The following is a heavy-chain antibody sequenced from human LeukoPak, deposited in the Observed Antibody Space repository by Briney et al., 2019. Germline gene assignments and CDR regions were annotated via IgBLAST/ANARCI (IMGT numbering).Heavy chain of an antibody. Sequence: GGSLRLSCAASGFSFSNTVNWVRQAPGKGLEWVSSISSSSDYIFYADSVKGRFTISRDNAKNSLYLQMNSLRAEDTAVYYCAREGAKRGYSGYDAMYWGQGTLVIVSS. CDR1: GFSFSNT. J-gene: IGHJ4*02. V-gene: IGHV3-21*01. D-gene: IGHD5-12*01. CDR2: ISSSSDYI. CDR3: AREGAKRGYSGYDAMY.